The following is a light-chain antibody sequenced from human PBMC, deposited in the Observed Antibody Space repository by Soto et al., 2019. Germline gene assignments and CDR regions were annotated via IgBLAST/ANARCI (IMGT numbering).Light chain of an antibody. V-gene: IGKV1-39*01. CDR2: SAS. J-gene: IGKJ3*01. Sequence: DIQLTQSPSFLSASVVDRFTITFLASHIISSYLNLYQHKPCKAPNLLIYSASSLQIGVPSRCSGSGSETDLTITISSPQHDDFETYYWQQSYRPRTFGPGTKVDIK. CDR3: QQSYRPRT. CDR1: HIISSY.